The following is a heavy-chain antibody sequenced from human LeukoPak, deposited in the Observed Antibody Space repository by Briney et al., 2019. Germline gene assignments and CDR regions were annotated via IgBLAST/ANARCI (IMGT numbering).Heavy chain of an antibody. J-gene: IGHJ6*02. D-gene: IGHD3-22*01. Sequence: TGGSLRLSCAASGFTFSSYSMNWARQAPGKGLEWVSSISSSSSYIYYADSVKGRFTISRDNAKNSLYLQMNSLRAEDTAVYYCARDKSYYYDLGVWGQGTTVTVSS. CDR2: ISSSSSYI. CDR1: GFTFSSYS. V-gene: IGHV3-21*01. CDR3: ARDKSYYYDLGV.